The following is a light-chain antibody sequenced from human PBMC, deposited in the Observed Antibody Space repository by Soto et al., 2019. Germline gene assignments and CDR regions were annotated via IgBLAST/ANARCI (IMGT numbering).Light chain of an antibody. J-gene: IGLJ1*01. CDR2: DVS. CDR3: CSYAGSYVYV. CDR1: SSDIGAYDY. Sequence: QSALTQPASVSGSPGRSITISCTGTSSDIGAYDYVSWYQQNPGKAPKLMIYDVSNRPSGVPDRFSGSKSGNTASLTISGLQAEDEADYYCCSYAGSYVYVFGPGNKVTVL. V-gene: IGLV2-11*01.